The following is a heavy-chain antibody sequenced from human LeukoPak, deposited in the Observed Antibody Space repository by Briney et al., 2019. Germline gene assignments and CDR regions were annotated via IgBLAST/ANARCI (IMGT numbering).Heavy chain of an antibody. D-gene: IGHD4-17*01. J-gene: IGHJ5*02. V-gene: IGHV1-69*01. Sequence: ASVKVSCKASGGTFSSYAISWVRQAPGQGLEWMGGIIPIFGTANYAQKFQGRVTITADESTSTAYMELSSLRAEDTAVYYCARGGLRLIPRHNWFDPWGQGTLVTVSS. CDR3: ARGGLRLIPRHNWFDP. CDR2: IIPIFGTA. CDR1: GGTFSSYA.